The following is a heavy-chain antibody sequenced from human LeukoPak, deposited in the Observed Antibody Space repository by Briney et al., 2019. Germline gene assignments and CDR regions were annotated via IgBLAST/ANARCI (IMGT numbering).Heavy chain of an antibody. V-gene: IGHV3-66*01. Sequence: GGSLRLSCAASGFTVSSTYMSWVRQAPGKGLEWVSVIYSGGSTYYADSVRGRFTISRDSSRNTLYLQMNSLRAEDTAVYYCAKDRRDGYPNDAFDIWGQGTMVTVSS. CDR1: GFTVSSTY. D-gene: IGHD5-24*01. J-gene: IGHJ3*02. CDR2: IYSGGST. CDR3: AKDRRDGYPNDAFDI.